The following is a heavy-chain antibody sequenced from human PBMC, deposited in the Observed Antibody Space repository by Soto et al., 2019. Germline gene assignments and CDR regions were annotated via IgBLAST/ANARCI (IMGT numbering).Heavy chain of an antibody. CDR2: ISAYNGNT. CDR3: ARGVRIAVAGQNWFAP. V-gene: IGHV1-18*01. Sequence: ASVKVSCKASGYTFTSYGISWVRQAPGQGLEWMGWISAYNGNTNYAQKLQGRVTMTTDTSTSTAYMELRSLRSDDTAVYYCARGVRIAVAGQNWFAPWGRGTRDPVSS. D-gene: IGHD6-19*01. J-gene: IGHJ5*02. CDR1: GYTFTSYG.